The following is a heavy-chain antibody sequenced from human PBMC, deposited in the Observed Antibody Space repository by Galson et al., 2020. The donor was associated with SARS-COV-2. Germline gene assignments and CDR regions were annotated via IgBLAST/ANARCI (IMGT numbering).Heavy chain of an antibody. CDR3: ARRPYSSSWYYFDY. V-gene: IGHV4-39*01. CDR1: GGSISSSSYY. CDR2: IYYSGST. Sequence: SETLSLTCTVSGGSISSSSYYWGWIRQPPGKGLEWIGSIYYSGSTYYNPSLKSRVTIPVDTSKNQFSLKLSSVTAADTAVYYCARRPYSSSWYYFDYWGQGTLVIVSS. D-gene: IGHD6-13*01. J-gene: IGHJ4*02.